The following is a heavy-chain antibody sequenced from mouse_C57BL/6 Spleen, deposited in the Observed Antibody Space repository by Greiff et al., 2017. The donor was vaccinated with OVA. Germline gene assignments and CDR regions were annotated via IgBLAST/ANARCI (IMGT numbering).Heavy chain of an antibody. CDR1: GFTFSDYY. D-gene: IGHD2-1*01. CDR2: INYDGSST. Sequence: EVKLMESEGGLVQPGSSMKLSCTASGFTFSDYYMAWVRQVPEKGLEWVANINYDGSSTYYLDSLKSRFIISRDNAKNILYLQMSSLKSEDTATYYCARAIYWGYFDVWGTGTTVTVSS. V-gene: IGHV5-16*01. J-gene: IGHJ1*03. CDR3: ARAIYWGYFDV.